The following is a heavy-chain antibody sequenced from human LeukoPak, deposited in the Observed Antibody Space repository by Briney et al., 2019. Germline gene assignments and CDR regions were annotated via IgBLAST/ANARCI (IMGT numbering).Heavy chain of an antibody. Sequence: GGSLRLSCAASGFTFDDYAMHWVRQAPGKGLEWVSGISWNSGSIGYADSVKGRFTISRDNAKNSLYLQMNSLRAEDTALYYCAKDSASDWASSPYHYDSSGYYYDYWGQGTLVTVSS. D-gene: IGHD3-22*01. CDR1: GFTFDDYA. V-gene: IGHV3-9*01. J-gene: IGHJ4*02. CDR2: ISWNSGSI. CDR3: AKDSASDWASSPYHYDSSGYYYDY.